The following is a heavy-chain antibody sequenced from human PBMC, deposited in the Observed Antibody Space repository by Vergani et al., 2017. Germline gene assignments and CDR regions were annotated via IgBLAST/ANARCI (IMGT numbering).Heavy chain of an antibody. Sequence: QVQLVQSGAEVKKPGASVKVSCKASGYTFTGYYMHWVRQAPGQGLEWMGWINPNSGGTNYAQKLQGRVTMTTDTSTSTAYMELRSLRSDDTAVYYCARDLTYYDYVWGSYARAIVSGVAFDIWGQGTMVTVSS. V-gene: IGHV1-2*02. CDR1: GYTFTGYY. CDR2: INPNSGGT. D-gene: IGHD3-16*01. CDR3: ARDLTYYDYVWGSYARAIVSGVAFDI. J-gene: IGHJ3*02.